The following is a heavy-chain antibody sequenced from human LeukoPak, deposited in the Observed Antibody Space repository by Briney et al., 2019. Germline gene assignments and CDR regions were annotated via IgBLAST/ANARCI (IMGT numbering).Heavy chain of an antibody. CDR2: IIPIFGTA. D-gene: IGHD6-19*01. Sequence: ASVKVSCKASGGTFSSYAISWVRQAPGQGLEWMGGIIPIFGTANYAQKFQGRVTITADESTSTAYMELSSLRSEDTAVYYRARAQSIAVAGMLGYWGQGTLVTVSS. CDR1: GGTFSSYA. V-gene: IGHV1-69*13. CDR3: ARAQSIAVAGMLGY. J-gene: IGHJ4*02.